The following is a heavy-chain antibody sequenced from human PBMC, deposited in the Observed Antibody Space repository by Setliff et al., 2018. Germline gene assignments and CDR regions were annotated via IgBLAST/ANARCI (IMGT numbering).Heavy chain of an antibody. V-gene: IGHV3-7*03. D-gene: IGHD3-16*02. CDR1: GFTFSTYS. Sequence: GGSLRLSCEGSGFTFSTYSMSWVRQAPGKGLEWVANIKEDGSETYYGGSVKGRFTISRDNAKNSLYLQMNSLRVEDTAVYYCVNSYRGYDDYPDYWGQGTLVTVSS. CDR3: VNSYRGYDDYPDY. J-gene: IGHJ4*02. CDR2: IKEDGSET.